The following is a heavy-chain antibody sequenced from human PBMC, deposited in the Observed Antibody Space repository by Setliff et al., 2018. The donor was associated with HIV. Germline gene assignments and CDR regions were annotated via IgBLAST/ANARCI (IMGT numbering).Heavy chain of an antibody. CDR2: INHSGST. Sequence: TSETLSLTCAVYGESFSGYYWNWIRQPPGKGLEWIGEINHSGSTKYNPSLKSRVTISVDTSKKQFSLKLSSVTAADTAVYYCARGFSGHYSFTGYMDVWGKGTTVTVSS. V-gene: IGHV4-34*01. D-gene: IGHD3-22*01. J-gene: IGHJ6*03. CDR1: GESFSGYY. CDR3: ARGFSGHYSFTGYMDV.